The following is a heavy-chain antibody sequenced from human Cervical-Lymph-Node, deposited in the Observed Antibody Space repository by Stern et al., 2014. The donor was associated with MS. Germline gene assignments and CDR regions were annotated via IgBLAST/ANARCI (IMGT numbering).Heavy chain of an antibody. Sequence: VQLVQSGGGVVQPGRSLRLSCAASGFTFSSYGMHWVRQAPGKGLEWVAVIWYDGSNKYYADSVKGRFTISRDNSKNTLYLQMNSLRAEDKAVYYCARDQVGSYQGLDYWGQGTLVTVSS. CDR1: GFTFSSYG. D-gene: IGHD1-26*01. CDR2: IWYDGSNK. V-gene: IGHV3-33*01. J-gene: IGHJ4*02. CDR3: ARDQVGSYQGLDY.